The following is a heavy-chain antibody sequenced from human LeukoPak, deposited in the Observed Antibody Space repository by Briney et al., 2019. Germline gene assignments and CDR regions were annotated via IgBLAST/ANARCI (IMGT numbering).Heavy chain of an antibody. CDR2: IKSKTDGETT. D-gene: IGHD5-18*01. V-gene: IGHV3-15*01. CDR1: GFPFNYAW. CDR3: TTAPSGYAYMNGWHLDY. Sequence: GSLRLSCAASGFPFNYAWMSWVRQAPGKGLEWVGRIKSKTDGETTDYAAPVKGRFTISRDDSKNTLYLQMNSLKTEDTALYYCTTAPSGYAYMNGWHLDYWGQGALVTVSS. J-gene: IGHJ4*02.